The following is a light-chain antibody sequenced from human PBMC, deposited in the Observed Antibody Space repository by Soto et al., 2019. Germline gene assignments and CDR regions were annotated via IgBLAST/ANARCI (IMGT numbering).Light chain of an antibody. CDR3: QQYDNLGLT. CDR1: QDISNY. Sequence: DIQMTQSPSSLSASVGDRVTITCQASQDISNYLNWYQQKPGKAPKLLIYDASTLETGVPSRFSGSGSGTDFTFTISSLQPEDIATYYCQQYDNLGLTFGGGTKVEIK. J-gene: IGKJ4*02. V-gene: IGKV1-33*01. CDR2: DAS.